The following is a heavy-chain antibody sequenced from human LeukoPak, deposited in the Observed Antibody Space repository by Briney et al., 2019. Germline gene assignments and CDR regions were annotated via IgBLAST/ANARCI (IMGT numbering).Heavy chain of an antibody. Sequence: GGSLRLSCAASGFTFSNAWMSWDRQTPGKGLEWVGRIKSKTDGGTTDYAEPVKGRFTISRDDSKNTLYLQMNSLKTEDTAVYYCTNYATYLVGATDYWGQGTLVTVSS. V-gene: IGHV3-15*01. CDR1: GFTFSNAW. CDR3: TNYATYLVGATDY. D-gene: IGHD1-26*01. J-gene: IGHJ4*02. CDR2: IKSKTDGGTT.